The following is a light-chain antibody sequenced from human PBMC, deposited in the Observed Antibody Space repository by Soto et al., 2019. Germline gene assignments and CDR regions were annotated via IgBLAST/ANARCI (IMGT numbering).Light chain of an antibody. CDR3: SSCTSSTTHVT. J-gene: IGLJ2*01. CDR2: DVT. CDR1: SNDIGTYNY. V-gene: IGLV2-14*03. Sequence: QSVLTQPASVSGSPGRSITISCTGTSNDIGTYNYVSWYQQHPGKAPKLMIYDVTARPSGVSNRFSGSKSGNTASLTISGLQPDDEADYYCSSCTSSTTHVTFGGGTKLTVL.